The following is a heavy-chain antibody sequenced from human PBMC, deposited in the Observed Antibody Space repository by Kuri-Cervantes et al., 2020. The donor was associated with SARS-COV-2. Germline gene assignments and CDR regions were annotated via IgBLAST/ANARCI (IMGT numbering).Heavy chain of an antibody. V-gene: IGHV3-7*01. D-gene: IGHD1-26*01. CDR3: ANSLLLSLDY. CDR2: IKQDGSEK. Sequence: GESLKISCAASGFTFSSYWMSWVRQAPGKGLEWVANIKQDGSEKYYVDSAKGRFTISRDNSKNTLYPQMNSLRAEDTAVYYCANSLLLSLDYWGQGTLVTVSS. J-gene: IGHJ4*02. CDR1: GFTFSSYW.